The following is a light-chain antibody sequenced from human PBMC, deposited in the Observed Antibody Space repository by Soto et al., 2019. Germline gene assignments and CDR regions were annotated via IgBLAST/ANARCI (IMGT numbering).Light chain of an antibody. J-gene: IGKJ2*01. Sequence: DIQMTQSPSSLSASVGDRVTITCRASQRISSSLNWYQRKPGKAPKLLIYAASSLQSGVPSRFSGSGFGTDFTLTISGLQPEDFATYYCQQSYSTLMYTFCQGTKVEIK. V-gene: IGKV1-39*01. CDR3: QQSYSTLMYT. CDR1: QRISSS. CDR2: AAS.